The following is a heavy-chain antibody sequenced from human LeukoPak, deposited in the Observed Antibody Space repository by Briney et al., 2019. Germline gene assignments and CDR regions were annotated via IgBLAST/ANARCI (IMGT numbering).Heavy chain of an antibody. CDR3: AKSGGYGLVDY. D-gene: IGHD1-26*01. CDR2: IYSSGST. J-gene: IGHJ4*02. V-gene: IGHV4-39*01. Sequence: PSETLSLTCTVSGASVSGSPYYWGWIRQPPGKGLEWIGSIYSSGSTYYNASLQSRVTISIETSKNQISLRLNSVTAADTAIYYCAKSGGYGLVDYWGQGTLVTVSS. CDR1: GASVSGSPYY.